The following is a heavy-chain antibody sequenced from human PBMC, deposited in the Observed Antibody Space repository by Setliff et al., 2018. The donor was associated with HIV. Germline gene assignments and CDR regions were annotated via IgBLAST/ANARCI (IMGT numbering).Heavy chain of an antibody. V-gene: IGHV1-46*01. J-gene: IGHJ4*02. Sequence: VKVSCKASGYTFTSYILHWVRQAAGQGLEWVGRIAPSSGGIHYAQKFQDRVTMTRDTSTSTVYMDLSRLRSEDTAVYYCAREFPGGTKGFDYWGQGTLGTVSS. CDR3: AREFPGGTKGFDY. D-gene: IGHD1-1*01. CDR1: GYTFTSYI. CDR2: IAPSSGGI.